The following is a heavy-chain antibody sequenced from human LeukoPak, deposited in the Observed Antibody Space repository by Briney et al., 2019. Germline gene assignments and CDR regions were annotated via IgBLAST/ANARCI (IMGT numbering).Heavy chain of an antibody. Sequence: SQTLSLTCAVSGGSISSGGYSWSWIRQPPGKGLEWIGYIYHSGSTYYNPSLKSRVTISVDTSKNQFSLKLSSVTAADTAVYYCARDPYQPGAFDIWGQGTMVTVSS. D-gene: IGHD1-14*01. CDR2: IYHSGST. J-gene: IGHJ3*02. V-gene: IGHV4-30-2*01. CDR3: ARDPYQPGAFDI. CDR1: GGSISSGGYS.